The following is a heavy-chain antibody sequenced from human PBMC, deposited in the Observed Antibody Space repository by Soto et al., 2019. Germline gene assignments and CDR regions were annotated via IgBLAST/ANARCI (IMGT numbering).Heavy chain of an antibody. CDR1: GFTFSSYA. D-gene: IGHD1-26*01. J-gene: IGHJ4*02. Sequence: EVQLLEAGGGLVQPGGSLRLSCAASGFTFSSYAMRWVRQAPVKGLEWVSAISGSGGSTYYADSVKGRFTISRDNSKYTLYLQMNRMSAEDTAVYYCARRGSGSYYDYWGQGTLVTVSS. CDR2: ISGSGGST. CDR3: ARRGSGSYYDY. V-gene: IGHV3-23*01.